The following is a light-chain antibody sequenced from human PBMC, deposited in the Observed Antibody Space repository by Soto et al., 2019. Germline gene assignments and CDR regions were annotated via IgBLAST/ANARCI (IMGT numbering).Light chain of an antibody. Sequence: DIQMTQSPSSLSASVGDRVTITCQAMQDISNYLNWYQQKPGKAPKLLIYDASNLETGVPSRLSGSGSGTDFTFTISSLQPEDIATYYCQQYDNLPLPFGGGTKVEIK. CDR3: QQYDNLPLP. CDR2: DAS. V-gene: IGKV1-33*01. J-gene: IGKJ4*01. CDR1: QDISNY.